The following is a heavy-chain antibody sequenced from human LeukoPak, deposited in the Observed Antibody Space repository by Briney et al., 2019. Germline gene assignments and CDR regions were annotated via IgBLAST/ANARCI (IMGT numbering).Heavy chain of an antibody. CDR1: GYTFTSYG. D-gene: IGHD5-18*01. CDR3: AREIQLWPYYFDY. J-gene: IGHJ4*02. CDR2: ISAYNGST. V-gene: IGHV1-18*01. Sequence: AASVKVSCKASGYTFTSYGISWVRQAPGQGLEWMGWISAYNGSTNYAQKFQGRVTMTRDTSISTAYMELSRLRSDDTAVYYCAREIQLWPYYFDYWGQGTLVTVSS.